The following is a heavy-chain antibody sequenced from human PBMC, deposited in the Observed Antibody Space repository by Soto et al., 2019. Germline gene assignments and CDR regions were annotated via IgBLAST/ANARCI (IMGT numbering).Heavy chain of an antibody. V-gene: IGHV3-64D*08. CDR3: VKRIYDSSGYYYSSDYFDY. D-gene: IGHD3-22*01. CDR1: GFTFSSYA. Sequence: GGSLSLSCSASGFTFSSYAMHWVRQAPGKGLEYVSAISSNGGSTYYADSVKGRFTISRDNSKNTLYLQMSSLRAEDTAVYYCVKRIYDSSGYYYSSDYFDYWGQGTLVTVSS. J-gene: IGHJ4*02. CDR2: ISSNGGST.